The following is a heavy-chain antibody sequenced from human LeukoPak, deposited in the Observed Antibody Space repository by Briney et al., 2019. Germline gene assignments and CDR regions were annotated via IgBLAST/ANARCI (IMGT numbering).Heavy chain of an antibody. CDR2: IESKTDGGTT. CDR3: TTYGSGRKFDY. Sequence: GGSLRLSCAASGFSFSDAWMSWVRQIPGKGLEWVGRIESKTDGGTTDYAAPVKGRFTISRDDSTSTLYLQMNSLKSEDTAVYYCTTYGSGRKFDYWGQGILVTVSS. J-gene: IGHJ4*02. D-gene: IGHD3-10*01. V-gene: IGHV3-15*04. CDR1: GFSFSDAW.